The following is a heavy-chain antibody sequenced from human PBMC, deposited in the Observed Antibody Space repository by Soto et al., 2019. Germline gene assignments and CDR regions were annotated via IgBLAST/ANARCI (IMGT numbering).Heavy chain of an antibody. CDR3: AKAATVILANGGWGAFDI. Sequence: GGSLRLSCAASGFTFSSYAMSWVRQAPGKGLEWVSAISGSGGSTYYADSVKGRFTISRDNSKNTLYLQMNSLRAEDTAVYYCAKAATVILANGGWGAFDIWGQGTMVTVS. J-gene: IGHJ3*02. CDR1: GFTFSSYA. V-gene: IGHV3-23*01. D-gene: IGHD6-19*01. CDR2: ISGSGGST.